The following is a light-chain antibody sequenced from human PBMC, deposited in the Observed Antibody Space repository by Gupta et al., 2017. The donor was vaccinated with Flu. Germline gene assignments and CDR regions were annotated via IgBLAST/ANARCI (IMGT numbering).Light chain of an antibody. J-gene: IGKJ4*01. CDR3: QQSDSTPLT. CDR2: AAS. Sequence: DIQMTQSPSSLSASVGDRVTITCRASQSISSYLNWYQQKPGKAPKLLIYAASSLQSGVPSRFSGSGSGTDFTLTISRLQPEDFATYYCQQSDSTPLTFGGETNVEIK. CDR1: QSISSY. V-gene: IGKV1-39*01.